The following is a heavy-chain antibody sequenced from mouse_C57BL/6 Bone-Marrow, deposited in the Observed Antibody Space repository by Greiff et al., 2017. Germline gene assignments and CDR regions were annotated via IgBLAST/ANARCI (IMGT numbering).Heavy chain of an antibody. V-gene: IGHV5-6*01. CDR3: ARHELLGGGFAY. Sequence: EVQGVESGGDLVKPGGSLKLSCAASGFTFSSYGMSWVRQTPDKRLEWVATISRGGSYTYYPDSVKGRVTISRDNAKNTLYLQMSSLKSEDTAMYYCARHELLGGGFAYWGQGTLVTVSA. J-gene: IGHJ3*01. D-gene: IGHD2-12*01. CDR1: GFTFSSYG. CDR2: ISRGGSYT.